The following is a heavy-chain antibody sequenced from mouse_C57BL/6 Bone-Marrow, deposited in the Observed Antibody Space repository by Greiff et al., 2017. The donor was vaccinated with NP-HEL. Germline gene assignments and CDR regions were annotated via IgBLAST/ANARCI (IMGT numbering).Heavy chain of an antibody. V-gene: IGHV5-17*01. CDR3: ARDYYGFAY. D-gene: IGHD1-1*01. J-gene: IGHJ3*01. Sequence: EVKLQESGGGLVKPGGSLKLSCAASGFTFSDYGMHWVRQAPEKGLEWVAYISSGSSTIYYADTVKGRFTISRDNAKNTLCLQMTSLRSEDTAMYYCARDYYGFAYWGQGTLVTVSA. CDR1: GFTFSDYG. CDR2: ISSGSSTI.